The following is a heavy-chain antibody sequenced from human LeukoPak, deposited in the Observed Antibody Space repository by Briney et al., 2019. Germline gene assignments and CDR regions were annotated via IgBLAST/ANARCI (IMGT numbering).Heavy chain of an antibody. CDR3: ASRADAFDI. J-gene: IGHJ3*02. CDR2: ISYDGSNK. V-gene: IGHV3-30*03. D-gene: IGHD3-10*01. CDR1: GFTFSSYS. Sequence: GGSLRLSCAASGFTFSSYSMNWVRQAPGKGLEWVAVISYDGSNKYYADSVKGRFTISRDNSKNTLYLQMNSLRAEDTAVYYCASRADAFDIWGQGTLVTVSS.